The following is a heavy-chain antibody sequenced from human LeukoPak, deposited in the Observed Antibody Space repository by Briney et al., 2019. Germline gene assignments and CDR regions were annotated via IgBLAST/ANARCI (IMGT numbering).Heavy chain of an antibody. V-gene: IGHV4-34*01. D-gene: IGHD3-10*01. CDR2: INHSGST. CDR1: GGSFSGYY. CDR3: AIITMVRGVMSPDY. J-gene: IGHJ4*02. Sequence: SETLSLTCAVYGGSFSGYYWSWIRQPPGKGLEWIGEINHSGSTNYNPSLKSRVTISVDTSKNQFSLKLSSVTAADTAVYYCAIITMVRGVMSPDYWGQGTLVTVSS.